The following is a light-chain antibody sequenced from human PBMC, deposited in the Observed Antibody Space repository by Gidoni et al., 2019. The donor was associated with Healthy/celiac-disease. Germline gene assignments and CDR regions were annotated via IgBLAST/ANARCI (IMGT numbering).Light chain of an antibody. V-gene: IGKV1-39*01. CDR1: QSISSY. CDR2: AAS. Sequence: DIQMTQSPSSLSASVGDRVTITCRASQSISSYLHWYQQKPGKAPKLLIYAASTLQSGVLSRLSGSGSGTDFTLTFSSLQPEDFATYYCQQSYSTPLCFGGGTKVEIK. CDR3: QQSYSTPLC. J-gene: IGKJ4*01.